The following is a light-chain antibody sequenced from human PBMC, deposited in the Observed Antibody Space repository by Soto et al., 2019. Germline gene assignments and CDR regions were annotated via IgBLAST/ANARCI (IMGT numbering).Light chain of an antibody. CDR2: GAS. V-gene: IGKV3-15*01. CDR1: QSVSSN. J-gene: IGKJ1*01. Sequence: ERVMTQSPATLSVSPGERATLSCRASQSVSSNLAWYQQKPGQAPRLLIYGASTRATGIPARFSGSGSGTEFTLTISSLKSADFAVYYCQQYNIWPWTFGQGTKVEIK. CDR3: QQYNIWPWT.